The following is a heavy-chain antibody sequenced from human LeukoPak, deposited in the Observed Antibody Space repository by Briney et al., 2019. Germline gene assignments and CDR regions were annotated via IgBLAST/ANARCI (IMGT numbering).Heavy chain of an antibody. D-gene: IGHD3-16*01. CDR1: GGSISSGTFY. Sequence: SSETLSLTCTVSGGSISSGTFYWGWIRQSPGKGLEWIGSIYYSGSTYYNPSLKSRVTISVDTSKNQFSLKLSSVTAADTAVYYCARLGGGDDYVWGSHYYYYGMDVWGQGTTVTVSS. CDR2: IYYSGST. V-gene: IGHV4-39*01. J-gene: IGHJ6*02. CDR3: ARLGGGDDYVWGSHYYYYGMDV.